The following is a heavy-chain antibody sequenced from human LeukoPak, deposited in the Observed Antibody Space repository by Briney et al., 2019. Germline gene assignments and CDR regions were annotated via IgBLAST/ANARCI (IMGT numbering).Heavy chain of an antibody. CDR3: ARRGRGYSYGYGVKGWFDP. CDR1: GGSFSGYY. V-gene: IGHV4-34*01. J-gene: IGHJ5*02. CDR2: INHSGST. D-gene: IGHD5-18*01. Sequence: PSETLSLTCAVYGGSFSGYYWSWIRQPPGKGLEWSGEINHSGSTNYNPSLKSRVTISVDTSKNQFSLKLSSVTAADTAVYYCARRGRGYSYGYGVKGWFDPWGQGTLVTVSS.